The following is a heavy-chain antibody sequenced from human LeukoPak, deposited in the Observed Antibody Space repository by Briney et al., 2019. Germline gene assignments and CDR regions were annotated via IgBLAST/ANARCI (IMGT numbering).Heavy chain of an antibody. Sequence: GGSLRLSCAGSGFNFDDFAMHWVRQAPGKGLEGVSLNSWDGGGTYYADSVKGRFTISRDNSKDSLYLQMNSLRDEDTSLYYCARGSGSYPYDAFNVWGQGTMVTVSS. CDR3: ARGSGSYPYDAFNV. J-gene: IGHJ3*01. V-gene: IGHV3-43D*03. CDR2: NSWDGGGT. D-gene: IGHD3-10*01. CDR1: GFNFDDFA.